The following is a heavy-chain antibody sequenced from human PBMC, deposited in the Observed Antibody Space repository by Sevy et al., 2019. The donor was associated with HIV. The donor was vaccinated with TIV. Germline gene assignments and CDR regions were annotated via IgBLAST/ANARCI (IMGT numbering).Heavy chain of an antibody. V-gene: IGHV3-7*01. J-gene: IGHJ4*02. CDR2: IKQDMSQK. CDR1: GFTLSSYW. CDR3: ARAQQVTMLVVIGGLYFDF. Sequence: GGSLRLSCAASGFTLSSYWMTWVRQAPGKGLEWVANIKQDMSQKYYADSVNGRFTISRDNARHSLYLQMESLRAEDTAVYYCARAQQVTMLVVIGGLYFDFWGQGTLVTVSS. D-gene: IGHD3-22*01.